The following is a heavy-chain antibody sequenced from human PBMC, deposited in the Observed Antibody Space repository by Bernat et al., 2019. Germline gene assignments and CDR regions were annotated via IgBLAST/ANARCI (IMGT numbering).Heavy chain of an antibody. V-gene: IGHV1-69*01. CDR1: GGTFSSYA. Sequence: QVQLVQSGAEVKKPGSSVKVSCKASGGTFSSYAISWVRQAPGQGLEWMGGIIPIFGTANYAQRFQGRVTITADESTSTAYMELSSLRSEYTAVYYCARGSSGVVIIGYFDYWGQGTLVTVSS. J-gene: IGHJ4*02. CDR3: ARGSSGVVIIGYFDY. CDR2: IIPIFGTA. D-gene: IGHD3-3*01.